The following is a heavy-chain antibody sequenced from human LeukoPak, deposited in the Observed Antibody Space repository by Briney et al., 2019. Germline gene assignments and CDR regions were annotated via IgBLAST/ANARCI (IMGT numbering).Heavy chain of an antibody. CDR3: ARVYGDASGFDY. J-gene: IGHJ4*02. CDR1: GFTFSSYG. V-gene: IGHV3-33*01. CDR2: MWYDGTNR. Sequence: GGSLRLSCAASGFTFSSYGMHWVRQAPGKGLEWVAVMWYDGTNRYYADSVKGRFTISRDNSKNTLYLQMNSLRVEDTAVYYCARVYGDASGFDYWGQGTLVTVSS. D-gene: IGHD2-8*01.